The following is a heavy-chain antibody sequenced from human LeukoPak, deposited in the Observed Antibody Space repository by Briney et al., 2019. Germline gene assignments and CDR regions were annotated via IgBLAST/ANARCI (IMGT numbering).Heavy chain of an antibody. J-gene: IGHJ4*02. CDR1: GFIFGDAW. CDR2: IKTKGEGGTV. V-gene: IGHV3-15*01. CDR3: MSDLDN. Sequence: GGSLRLSCATSGFIFGDAWMTWVRQAQGKGLEWVGRIKTKGEGGTVDYAAPVKGRFTISRDDSKNTFYLQMNSLKTEDTAMYYCMSDLDNWGQGTPVTASS.